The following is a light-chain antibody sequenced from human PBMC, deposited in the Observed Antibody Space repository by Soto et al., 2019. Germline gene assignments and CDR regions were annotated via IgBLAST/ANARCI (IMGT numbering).Light chain of an antibody. CDR2: AAS. J-gene: IGKJ5*01. V-gene: IGKV1-39*01. Sequence: DIQMTQSPSSLSASVGDRVTITCRASQNISSYLNWNHQKPGKAPKLLIYAASSFQSGVPSRFSASGSGTDFTLTISSLQPEDFATYYGQQSYSTPHTFGQGTRLEIK. CDR1: QNISSY. CDR3: QQSYSTPHT.